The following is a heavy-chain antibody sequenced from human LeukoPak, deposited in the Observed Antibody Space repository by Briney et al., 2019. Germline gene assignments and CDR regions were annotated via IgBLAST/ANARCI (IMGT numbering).Heavy chain of an antibody. V-gene: IGHV1-24*01. J-gene: IGHJ6*02. CDR1: GYTLTELS. CDR3: ARVQIPYRDTAMVTDYYGMDV. Sequence: ASVKVSCKVSGYTLTELSMHWVRQAPGKGLEWMGGFDPEDGETIYAQKFQGRVTMTEDTSTDTAYMELSSLRSEDTAVYYCARVQIPYRDTAMVTDYYGMDVWGQGTTVTVSS. CDR2: FDPEDGET. D-gene: IGHD5-18*01.